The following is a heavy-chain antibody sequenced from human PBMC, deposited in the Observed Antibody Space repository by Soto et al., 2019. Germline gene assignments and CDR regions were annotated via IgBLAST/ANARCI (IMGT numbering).Heavy chain of an antibody. Sequence: SATLSLTGAVSGVSVSSHDWWTWVRQPPGKGLEWIGESHQSGNTNYNSSLESRVTISLDKSKNLFSLQLNSVTVADTAVYYCATRDTGRVYWGQGTLVTVSS. J-gene: IGHJ4*02. CDR2: SHQSGNT. V-gene: IGHV4-4*02. CDR1: GVSVSSHDW. D-gene: IGHD5-18*01. CDR3: ATRDTGRVY.